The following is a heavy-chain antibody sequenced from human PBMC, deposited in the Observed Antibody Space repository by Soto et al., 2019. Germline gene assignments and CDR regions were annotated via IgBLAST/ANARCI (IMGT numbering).Heavy chain of an antibody. CDR1: GFTFSSYA. CDR2: ISGSGGST. CDR3: ARRGSGSAYEY. D-gene: IGHD1-26*01. J-gene: IGHJ4*02. V-gene: IGHV3-23*01. Sequence: EVQLLESGGGLVQPGGSLRLSCAASGFTFSSYAMRWVRQAPVKGLEWVSAISGSGGSTYYADSGKGRFTISRDNSKSPLYLQMNSLRAEDTAVCYCARRGSGSAYEYWGQGTLVTVSS.